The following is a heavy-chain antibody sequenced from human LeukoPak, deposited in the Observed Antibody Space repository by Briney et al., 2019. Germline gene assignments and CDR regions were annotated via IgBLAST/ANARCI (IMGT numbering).Heavy chain of an antibody. CDR2: IRYDGSNT. Sequence: PGGSLRLSCAASGFTFSSYGMHWVRQAPGKGLEWVTFIRYDGSNTYYADSVKGRFTISRDNSKNTLYLQMNSLRAEDTAVYYCAKDLYFEAYSSSSFFDYWGQEPWSPSPQ. J-gene: IGHJ4*01. V-gene: IGHV3-30*02. D-gene: IGHD6-6*01. CDR1: GFTFSSYG. CDR3: AKDLYFEAYSSSSFFDY.